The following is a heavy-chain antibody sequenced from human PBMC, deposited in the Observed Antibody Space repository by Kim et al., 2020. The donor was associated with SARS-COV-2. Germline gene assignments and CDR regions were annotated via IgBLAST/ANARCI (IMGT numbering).Heavy chain of an antibody. CDR1: GYTFTSYY. Sequence: ASVKVSCKASGYTFTSYYMHWVRQAPGQGLEWMGIINPSGGSTSYAQKFQGRVTMTRDTSTSTVYMELSSLRSEDTAVYYCARGKVEMATTRRLIEGFSFDYWGQGTLVTVSS. J-gene: IGHJ4*02. CDR2: INPSGGST. V-gene: IGHV1-46*01. D-gene: IGHD1-1*01. CDR3: ARGKVEMATTRRLIEGFSFDY.